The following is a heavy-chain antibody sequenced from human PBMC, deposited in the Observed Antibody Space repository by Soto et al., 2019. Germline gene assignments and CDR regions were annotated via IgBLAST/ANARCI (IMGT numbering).Heavy chain of an antibody. CDR3: MTHAVIYSRGH. CDR2: IKTVTDGGTT. J-gene: IGHJ4*02. CDR1: GFTFSNDW. Sequence: GGSLRLSCAASGFTFSNDWMNWVRQAPGKGLEWVARIKTVTDGGTTDYAAPVKGRFFIPRDDSKSTLYLQMNSLKTEDTAIYYCMTHAVIYSRGHWGQGTLVTVSS. V-gene: IGHV3-15*01. D-gene: IGHD6-25*01.